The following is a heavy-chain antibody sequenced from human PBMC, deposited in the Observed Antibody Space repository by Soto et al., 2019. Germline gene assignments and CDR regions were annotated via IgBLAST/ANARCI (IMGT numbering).Heavy chain of an antibody. J-gene: IGHJ4*02. V-gene: IGHV3-53*01. D-gene: IGHD3-9*01. CDR2: IYSGGST. Sequence: GSLRLSCAASGFTVSSNYMSWVRQAPGKGLEWVSVIYSGGSTYYADSVKGRFAISRDNSKNTLYLQMNSLRAEDTAVYYCARENGYDILTGYPVPANWGQGTLVTVSS. CDR1: GFTVSSNY. CDR3: ARENGYDILTGYPVPAN.